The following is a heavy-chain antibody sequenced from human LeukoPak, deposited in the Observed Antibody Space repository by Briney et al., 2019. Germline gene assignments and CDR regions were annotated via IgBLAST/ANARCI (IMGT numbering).Heavy chain of an antibody. V-gene: IGHV1-18*01. CDR2: ISAYNGNT. J-gene: IGHJ4*02. CDR3: ARGSGSSGVPTRALGY. D-gene: IGHD6-25*01. CDR1: VYTFTIYG. Sequence: ASVTVSCTASVYTFTIYGISWVRQAPGQGHERMGWISAYNGNTTYAQKLQGRVTMTTDTSTSTAYMELRSLRSDDTAVYYCARGSGSSGVPTRALGYWGQGTLVTVSS.